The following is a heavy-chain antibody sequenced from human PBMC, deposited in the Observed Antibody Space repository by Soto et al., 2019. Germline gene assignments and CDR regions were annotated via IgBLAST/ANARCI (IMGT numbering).Heavy chain of an antibody. CDR3: AIFFYYDSSGYYPPDYFDY. CDR2: MNPNSGNT. V-gene: IGHV1-8*01. CDR1: GYTFTSYD. Sequence: ASVKVSCKASGYTFTSYDINWVRQATGQGLEWMGWMNPNSGNTGYAQKFQGRVTMTRNTSISTAYMELSSLRSDDTAVYYCAIFFYYDSSGYYPPDYFDYWGQGTLVAVSS. D-gene: IGHD3-22*01. J-gene: IGHJ4*02.